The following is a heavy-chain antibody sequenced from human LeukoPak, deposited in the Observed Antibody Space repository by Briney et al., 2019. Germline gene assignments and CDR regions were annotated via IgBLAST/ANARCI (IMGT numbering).Heavy chain of an antibody. V-gene: IGHV1-3*01. Sequence: ASVKVSCKASGYTFTSYAMHWVRQAPGQRLEWMGWINAGNGNTKYSQKFQGRVTITRDTSASTAYMELSSLRSEDTAVYCCARRFYYGSGSYYHDAFDIWGQGTMVTVSS. D-gene: IGHD3-10*01. CDR1: GYTFTSYA. CDR3: ARRFYYGSGSYYHDAFDI. J-gene: IGHJ3*02. CDR2: INAGNGNT.